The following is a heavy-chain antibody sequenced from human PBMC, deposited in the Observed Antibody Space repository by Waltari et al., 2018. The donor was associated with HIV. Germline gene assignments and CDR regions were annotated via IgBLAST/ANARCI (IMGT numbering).Heavy chain of an antibody. J-gene: IGHJ5*01. CDR2: IYWNDNK. V-gene: IGHV2-5*01. CDR3: AHTPAEGRWLHFDS. Sequence: QITLKESDPTLLKPTQTLTLTCTFSGVSLTTSGEGVGWIRQPPGKALEWHALIYWNDNKRYSPSLKSRLTITKDTSKNQVVLTLANVDPVDTATYHCAHTPAEGRWLHFDSWGPGTLVTVSS. D-gene: IGHD6-13*01. CDR1: GVSLTTSGEG.